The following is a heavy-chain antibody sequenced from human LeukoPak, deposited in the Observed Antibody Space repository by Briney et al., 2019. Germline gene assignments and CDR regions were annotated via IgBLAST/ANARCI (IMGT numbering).Heavy chain of an antibody. CDR3: AKDSASGTNFDY. J-gene: IGHJ4*02. CDR1: GFTFSSYA. D-gene: IGHD1-26*01. Sequence: GGSLRLSCAASGFTFSSYAMSWVRQAPGKGLEWASAISGSGGSTYYADSVKGRFTISRDNSKNTLYLQMNSLRAEDTAVYYCAKDSASGTNFDYWGQGTLVTVSS. CDR2: ISGSGGST. V-gene: IGHV3-23*01.